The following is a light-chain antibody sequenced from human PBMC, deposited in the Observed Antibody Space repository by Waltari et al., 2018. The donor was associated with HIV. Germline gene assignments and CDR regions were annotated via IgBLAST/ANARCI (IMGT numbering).Light chain of an antibody. CDR2: GNN. CDR1: SSHIGAGYD. V-gene: IGLV1-40*01. Sequence: QSVLTQPPSASGAPGQRVTISCTGSSSHIGAGYDVHWYQQLPVPAPELLIYGNNVRSSGSPDRFSGSKSGTSASLASNGLQAEDESDYYCQSYDASLSGSNVFGGGTKLTVL. J-gene: IGLJ2*01. CDR3: QSYDASLSGSNV.